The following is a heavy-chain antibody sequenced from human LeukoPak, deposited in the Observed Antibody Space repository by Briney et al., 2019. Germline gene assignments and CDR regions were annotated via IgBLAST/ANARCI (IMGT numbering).Heavy chain of an antibody. D-gene: IGHD4-17*01. V-gene: IGHV3-21*01. J-gene: IGHJ4*02. Sequence: PGGSLRLSCSASRFTFSSYTMNWVRPALGKGLEWVSSIDPSSTYIYYADSVKGRFTISRDNAQNSLYLQMNSLRAEDTAVYYCTRGSYGDYEYWGQGTLVTVSS. CDR2: IDPSSTYI. CDR1: RFTFSSYT. CDR3: TRGSYGDYEY.